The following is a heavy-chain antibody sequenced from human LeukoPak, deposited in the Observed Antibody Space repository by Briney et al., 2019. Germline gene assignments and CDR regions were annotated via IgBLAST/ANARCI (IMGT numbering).Heavy chain of an antibody. CDR2: MNPNSGNT. Sequence: ASVKVSCKASGYTFTSYDINWVRQATGQGLEWMGWMNPNSGNTGYAQKFQGRVTITRNTSISTAYMELSSLTSEDTAVYYCARGSGSYGFVGDWGQGTQVTVSS. D-gene: IGHD1-26*01. V-gene: IGHV1-8*03. CDR3: ARGSGSYGFVGD. J-gene: IGHJ4*02. CDR1: GYTFTSYD.